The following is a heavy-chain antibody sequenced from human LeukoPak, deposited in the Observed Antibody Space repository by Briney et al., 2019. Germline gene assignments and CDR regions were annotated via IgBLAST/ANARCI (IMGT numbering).Heavy chain of an antibody. V-gene: IGHV3-30*02. CDR3: AKKDCSGGSCYWYNWFDP. Sequence: GGSLRLSCAASGFTFSSYGMHWVRQAPGKGLEWVAFIRYDGSNKYYADSVKGRFTISRDNSKNTLYLQMNSLRAEDTAVYYCAKKDCSGGSCYWYNWFDPWGQGTLVTVS. CDR2: IRYDGSNK. D-gene: IGHD2-15*01. CDR1: GFTFSSYG. J-gene: IGHJ5*02.